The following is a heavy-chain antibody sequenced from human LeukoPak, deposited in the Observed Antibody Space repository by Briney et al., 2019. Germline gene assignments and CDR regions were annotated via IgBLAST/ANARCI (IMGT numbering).Heavy chain of an antibody. Sequence: GGSLRLSCAASGFTFDDYAMHWVRQAPGKGLEWVSGISWNSGSIGYADSVKGRFTISRDNAKNSLYLQMNSLRAEDTAVYYCARDFGYCSGGSCYSGRIDDYWGQGTLVTVSS. CDR2: ISWNSGSI. D-gene: IGHD2-15*01. V-gene: IGHV3-9*01. J-gene: IGHJ4*02. CDR1: GFTFDDYA. CDR3: ARDFGYCSGGSCYSGRIDDY.